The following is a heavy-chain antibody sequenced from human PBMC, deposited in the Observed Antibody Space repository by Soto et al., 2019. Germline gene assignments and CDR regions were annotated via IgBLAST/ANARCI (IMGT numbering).Heavy chain of an antibody. CDR2: INSEGSSI. V-gene: IGHV3-74*01. D-gene: IGHD3-10*01. CDR1: CYW. CDR3: ARVSTSDYYGSGGYGY. Sequence: CYWMHWVRQAPGKGLVWVSRINSEGSSISYADSVKGRFTISRDNAKNTLYLQMNSLRAEDTAVYYCARVSTSDYYGSGGYGYWGQGTLVTVSS. J-gene: IGHJ4*02.